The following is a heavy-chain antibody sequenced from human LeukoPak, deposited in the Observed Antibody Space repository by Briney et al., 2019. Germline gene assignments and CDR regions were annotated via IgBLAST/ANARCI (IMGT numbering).Heavy chain of an antibody. D-gene: IGHD5-18*01. CDR2: IKQDGSEK. J-gene: IGHJ4*02. V-gene: IGHV3-7*01. Sequence: GGSLRLSCAASGFTFSSYWMSWVRQAPGKGLEWVANIKQDGSEKYYVDSVKGRFTISRDNAKNSLYLQMNSLRAEDTAVYYCARVATGGYSYGYNSKPSSYFDYWGQGTLSPSPQ. CDR3: ARVATGGYSYGYNSKPSSYFDY. CDR1: GFTFSSYW.